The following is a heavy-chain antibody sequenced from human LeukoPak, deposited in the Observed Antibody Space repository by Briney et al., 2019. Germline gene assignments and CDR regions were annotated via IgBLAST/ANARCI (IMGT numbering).Heavy chain of an antibody. CDR3: ARGEFWSGGLWFDY. CDR2: IIPIFGTA. V-gene: IGHV1-69*13. CDR1: GGTFSSYA. D-gene: IGHD3-3*01. Sequence: SVEVSCKASGGTFSSYAISWVRQAPGQGLEWMGGIIPIFGTANYAQKFQGRVTITADESTSTAYMELSSLRSEDTAVYYCARGEFWSGGLWFDYWGQGTLVTVSS. J-gene: IGHJ4*02.